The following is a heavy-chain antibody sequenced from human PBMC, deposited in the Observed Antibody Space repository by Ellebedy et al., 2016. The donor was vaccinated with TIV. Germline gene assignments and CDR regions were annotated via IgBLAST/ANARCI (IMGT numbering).Heavy chain of an antibody. V-gene: IGHV3-23*01. CDR2: ISGFGDST. CDR1: GSSFSNSA. Sequence: GESLKISXVVSGSSFSNSAMSWVRQAPGKGLEWVSTISGFGDSTYYADSVKGRFAISGDSSKSTVYLQMNSLRPEDTATYYCAILHWGLGDYWGQGSLVTVSS. J-gene: IGHJ4*02. CDR3: AILHWGLGDY. D-gene: IGHD7-27*01.